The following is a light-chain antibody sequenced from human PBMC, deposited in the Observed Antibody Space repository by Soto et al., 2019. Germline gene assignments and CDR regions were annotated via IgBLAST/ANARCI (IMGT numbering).Light chain of an antibody. CDR3: MQALQTPLT. Sequence: DIVMTQSPLSLPVTPGEPSSISCRPSQSLLHSNGYNYLDWYLQKPGQSPQLLIYLGSNRASGVPDRFSGSGSGTLFTLKISRVEAEDVGVYYCMQALQTPLTLGGGTKVDI. CDR2: LGS. J-gene: IGKJ4*01. V-gene: IGKV2-28*01. CDR1: QSLLHSNGYNY.